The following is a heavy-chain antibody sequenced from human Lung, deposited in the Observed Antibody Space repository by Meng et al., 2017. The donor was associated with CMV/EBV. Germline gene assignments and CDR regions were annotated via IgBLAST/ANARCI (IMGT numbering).Heavy chain of an antibody. D-gene: IGHD3-3*01. J-gene: IGHJ4*02. Sequence: SRFTFSSYVRHWVRQAPGKGLEWVAVISYDGTHKYYADSVKGRFTISRDNSKNALYLQMNSLRTEDTAVYFCARAYPRSSAFGVVFDYWGQGTLVTVSS. CDR1: RFTFSSYV. V-gene: IGHV3-30*04. CDR3: ARAYPRSSAFGVVFDY. CDR2: ISYDGTHK.